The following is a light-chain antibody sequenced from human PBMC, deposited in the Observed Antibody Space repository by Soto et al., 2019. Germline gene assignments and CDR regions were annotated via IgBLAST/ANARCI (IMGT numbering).Light chain of an antibody. Sequence: ELLLTQSPGTLSLSPGERATLSCRASQSVSSSYLAWYQQKPGQAPRLLIYGTSSRATAIPDRFSGSGSGTDFTLTISRLEPEDFAVYYCQQYGSSSWTFGQGTKVDIK. CDR3: QQYGSSSWT. CDR2: GTS. CDR1: QSVSSSY. V-gene: IGKV3-20*01. J-gene: IGKJ1*01.